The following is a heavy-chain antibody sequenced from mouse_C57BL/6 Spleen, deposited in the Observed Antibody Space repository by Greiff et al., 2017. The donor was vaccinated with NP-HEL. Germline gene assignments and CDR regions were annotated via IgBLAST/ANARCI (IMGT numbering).Heavy chain of an antibody. D-gene: IGHD2-12*01. CDR3: ARASYYTGYYFDY. CDR2: INPNNGGT. J-gene: IGHJ2*01. Sequence: VQLQQSGPELVKPGASVKISCKASGYTFTDYYMNWVKQSHGKSLEWIGDINPNNGGTSYNQKFKGKATLTVDKSSSTAYMELRSLTSEDSAVYYCARASYYTGYYFDYWGQGTTLTVSS. V-gene: IGHV1-26*01. CDR1: GYTFTDYY.